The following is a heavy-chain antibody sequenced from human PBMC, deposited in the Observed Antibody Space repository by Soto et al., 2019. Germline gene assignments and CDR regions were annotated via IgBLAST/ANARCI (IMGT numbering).Heavy chain of an antibody. CDR3: AREPPAVAGAGGGSYYYAMDV. D-gene: IGHD6-19*01. Sequence: GASVNVSCKASGYIFTNYLIPWVRQAPVQGLEWMGWMNGGDGNTKCSQKFQGRVTITRDASASTAYMELSSLRSEDTAVYYCAREPPAVAGAGGGSYYYAMDVWGQGTTVNVSS. J-gene: IGHJ6*02. V-gene: IGHV1-3*01. CDR2: MNGGDGNT. CDR1: GYIFTNYL.